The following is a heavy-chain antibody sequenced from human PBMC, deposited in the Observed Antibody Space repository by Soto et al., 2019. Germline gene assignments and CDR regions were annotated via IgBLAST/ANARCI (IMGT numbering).Heavy chain of an antibody. D-gene: IGHD6-13*01. V-gene: IGHV1-69*13. Sequence: SVKVSCKASGYTFTGYYMHWVRQAPGQGLEWMGGIIPIFGTANYAQKFQGRVTITADESTSTAYMELSSLRSEDTAVYYCARDRDSTKSSYWYFDHWGRGTLVTVSS. J-gene: IGHJ2*01. CDR2: IIPIFGTA. CDR3: ARDRDSTKSSYWYFDH. CDR1: GYTFTGYY.